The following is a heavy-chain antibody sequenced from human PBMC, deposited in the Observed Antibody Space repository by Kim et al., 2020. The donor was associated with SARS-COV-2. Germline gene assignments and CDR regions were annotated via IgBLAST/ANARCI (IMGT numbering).Heavy chain of an antibody. J-gene: IGHJ4*02. Sequence: ASVRVSCKASGYTFTSYAMNWVRQAPGQGLEWMGWINTNTGNPTYAQGFTGRFVFSLDTSVSTAYLQISSLKAEDTAVYYCARASGMATIIERFLDYWGQGTLVTVSS. V-gene: IGHV7-4-1*02. CDR2: INTNTGNP. CDR1: GYTFTSYA. CDR3: ARASGMATIIERFLDY. D-gene: IGHD5-12*01.